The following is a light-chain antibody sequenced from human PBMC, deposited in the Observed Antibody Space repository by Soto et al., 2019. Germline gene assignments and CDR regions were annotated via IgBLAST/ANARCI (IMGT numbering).Light chain of an antibody. J-gene: IGLJ2*01. CDR1: SSNIGSNT. CDR2: SNN. Sequence: QSVLTQPPSASGTPGQRVTISCSGGSSNIGSNTVNWYQQLPGTAPNLLIYSNNQRPSGVPDRFSGSKSGTSASLAISGLQSEAEADYYCAAWDDSLNALVFGGGTKLTVL. CDR3: AAWDDSLNALV. V-gene: IGLV1-44*01.